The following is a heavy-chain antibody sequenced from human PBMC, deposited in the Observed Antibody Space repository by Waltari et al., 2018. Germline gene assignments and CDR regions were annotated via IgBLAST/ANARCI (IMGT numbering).Heavy chain of an antibody. CDR2: IIPIFGTA. J-gene: IGHJ4*02. CDR3: ASLGYSSGWYQQRGDY. V-gene: IGHV1-69*01. Sequence: QVQLVQSGAEVKKPGSSVKVSCKASGGTFSSYAISRVRQAPGQGLEWMGGIIPIFGTANYAQKFQGRVTITADEATSTAYMELSSLRSEDTAVYYCASLGYSSGWYQQRGDYWGQGTLVTVSS. D-gene: IGHD6-19*01. CDR1: GGTFSSYA.